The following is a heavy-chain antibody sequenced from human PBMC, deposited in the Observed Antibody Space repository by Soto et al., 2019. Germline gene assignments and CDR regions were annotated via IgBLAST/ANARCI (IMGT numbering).Heavy chain of an antibody. V-gene: IGHV4-39*01. D-gene: IGHD6-19*01. CDR3: AGAVDGPEGYFDY. CDR1: GGSISSSSYY. CDR2: IYYSGST. Sequence: QLQLQESGPGLVKPSETLSLTCTVSGGSISSSSYYWGWIRQPPGKGLEWIGSIYYSGSTYYNPSLKSRVVISGHTANTQCSPKLRSVNAADTAVYYRAGAVDGPEGYFDYRGKGTLVTVCS. J-gene: IGHJ4*02.